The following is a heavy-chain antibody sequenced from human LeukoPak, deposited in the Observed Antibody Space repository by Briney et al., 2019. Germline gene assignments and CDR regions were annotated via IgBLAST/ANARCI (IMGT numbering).Heavy chain of an antibody. J-gene: IGHJ5*02. CDR2: FDPEDGET. CDR3: ARDNSVRDEAWWFNP. CDR1: GYTLTELS. D-gene: IGHD5-24*01. Sequence: ASVKVSCKVSGYTLTELSMHWVRQAPGKGLEWMGGFDPEDGETIYAQKFQGRVTMTEDTSTDTAYMELSSLRSEGTAVYYCARDNSVRDEAWWFNPWGQGTLVTVSS. V-gene: IGHV1-24*01.